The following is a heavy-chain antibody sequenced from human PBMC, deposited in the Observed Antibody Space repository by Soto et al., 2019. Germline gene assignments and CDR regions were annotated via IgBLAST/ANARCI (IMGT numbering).Heavy chain of an antibody. J-gene: IGHJ4*02. CDR1: GTSISSYY. Sequence: LSLTCTVSGTSISSYYWSWIRQPPGKGLEWIANIHYSGTTNYNPSLACRVTLSVDTSKNQFSLKMTSVTAADRAMYFCARYNSYAIDYWGRGTLVTVS. D-gene: IGHD2-8*01. V-gene: IGHV4-59*01. CDR3: ARYNSYAIDY. CDR2: IHYSGTT.